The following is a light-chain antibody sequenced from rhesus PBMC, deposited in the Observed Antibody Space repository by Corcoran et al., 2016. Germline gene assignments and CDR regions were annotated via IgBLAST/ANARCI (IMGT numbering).Light chain of an antibody. V-gene: IGKV3-10*01. CDR3: YQHSSGLT. CDR1: QSVSSY. J-gene: IGKJ4*01. CDR2: GAS. Sequence: QVILTQSPATLSLSPGERATLSCRASQSVSSYLAWYQQKPGQAPRLLINGASSRATGIPDRVSGSGSGTDFTLTISGLEPEDVGVYHCYQHSSGLTFGGGTKVEIK.